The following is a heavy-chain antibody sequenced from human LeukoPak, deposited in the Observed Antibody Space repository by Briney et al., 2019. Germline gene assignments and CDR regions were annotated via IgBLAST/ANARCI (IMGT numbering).Heavy chain of an antibody. J-gene: IGHJ4*02. D-gene: IGHD5-18*01. V-gene: IGHV4-39*07. CDR3: ARGAMVDY. CDR1: GGSISSSSYY. CDR2: TYYSGST. Sequence: PSETLSLTCTVSGGSISSSSYYWGWIRQPPGKGLEWIGSTYYSGSTYYNPSLKSRVTISVDTSKNQFSLKLSSVTAADTAVYYCARGAMVDYWGQGTLVTVSS.